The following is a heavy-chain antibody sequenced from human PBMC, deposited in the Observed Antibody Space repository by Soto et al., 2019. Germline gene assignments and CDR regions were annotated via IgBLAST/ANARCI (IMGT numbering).Heavy chain of an antibody. CDR1: GFGFSQYL. J-gene: IGHJ4*02. Sequence: GGSLRLSCAASGFGFSQYLMHWVRQAPGKGLVWVSRISPDGRTTTYADSVKGRFTIPRDNAKSTLYLQMNSLTVEDGAVYYCADSWLPTSYWGPGTLVTVSS. CDR3: ADSWLPTSY. D-gene: IGHD3-10*01. V-gene: IGHV3-74*01. CDR2: ISPDGRTT.